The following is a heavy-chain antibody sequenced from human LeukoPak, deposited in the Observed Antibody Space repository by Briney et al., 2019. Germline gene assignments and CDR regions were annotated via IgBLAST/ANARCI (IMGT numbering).Heavy chain of an antibody. V-gene: IGHV1-2*02. D-gene: IGHD1-7*01. CDR3: VQFELDY. Sequence: ASVKVSCKASGYTFSGYYIHWVRQAPGQGLEWMGWINPNSGGTNYAQKFQGRVTMTRDTSISTAYMDLSRLRSDDTAVYYCVQFELDYWGQGTLVTVSS. CDR1: GYTFSGYY. CDR2: INPNSGGT. J-gene: IGHJ4*02.